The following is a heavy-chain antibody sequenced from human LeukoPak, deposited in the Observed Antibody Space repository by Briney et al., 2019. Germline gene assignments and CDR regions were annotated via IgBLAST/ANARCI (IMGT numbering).Heavy chain of an antibody. CDR2: IYYTGST. V-gene: IGHV4-59*08. D-gene: IGHD6-6*01. Sequence: SETLSLTCSVSGGSLSSLYWSWIRQPPGKGLEGIGYIYYTGSTNYNPSLKSRGTIFVDMSKNQFSLRLSSVTAADTAVYYCARHRAYSSSSPFDYWGQGTLVTVSS. J-gene: IGHJ4*02. CDR1: GGSLSSLY. CDR3: ARHRAYSSSSPFDY.